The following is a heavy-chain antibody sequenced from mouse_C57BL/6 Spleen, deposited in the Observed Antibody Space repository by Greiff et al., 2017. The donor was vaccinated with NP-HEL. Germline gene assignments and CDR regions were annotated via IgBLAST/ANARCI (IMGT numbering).Heavy chain of an antibody. CDR2: ISYDGSN. Sequence: EVQRVESGPGLVKPSQSLSLTCSVTGYSITSGYYWNWIRQFPGNKLEWMGYISYDGSNNYNPSLKNRISITRDTSKNQFFLKLNSVTTEDTATYYCAREKGYAMDYWGQGTSVTVSS. V-gene: IGHV3-6*01. CDR3: AREKGYAMDY. J-gene: IGHJ4*01. CDR1: GYSITSGYY.